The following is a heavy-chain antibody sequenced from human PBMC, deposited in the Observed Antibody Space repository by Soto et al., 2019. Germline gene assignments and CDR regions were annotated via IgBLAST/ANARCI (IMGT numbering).Heavy chain of an antibody. CDR1: GFTFSSYS. J-gene: IGHJ4*02. V-gene: IGHV3-48*02. CDR3: ARGPGPYYYDSSGYYYTDY. CDR2: ISSSSSTI. D-gene: IGHD3-22*01. Sequence: GGSLRLSCAASGFTFSSYSMNWVRQAPGKGLEWVSYISSSSSTIYYADSVKGRFTISRDNAKNSLYLQMNSLRDEDTAVYYCARGPGPYYYDSSGYYYTDYWGQGTLVTVSS.